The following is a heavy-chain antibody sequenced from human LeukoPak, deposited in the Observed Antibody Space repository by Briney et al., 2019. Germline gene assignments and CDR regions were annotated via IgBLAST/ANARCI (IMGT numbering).Heavy chain of an antibody. J-gene: IGHJ5*02. CDR3: ARGGIAVAGTRGYNWFDP. Sequence: ASVKVSCKASGYTFTSYDINWVRQATGQGLEWMGWMNPNSGNTGYAQKFQGRVTMTRNTSISTAYMELSSLRSEDTAVYYCARGGIAVAGTRGYNWFDPWGQGTLVTVSS. V-gene: IGHV1-8*01. D-gene: IGHD6-19*01. CDR2: MNPNSGNT. CDR1: GYTFTSYD.